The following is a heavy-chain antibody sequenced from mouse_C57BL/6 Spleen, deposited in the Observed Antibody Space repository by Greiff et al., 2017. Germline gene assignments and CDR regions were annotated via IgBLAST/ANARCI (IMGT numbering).Heavy chain of an antibody. CDR3: ARASPLYFDV. CDR1: GFTFSSYA. Sequence: EVQVVESGGGLVKPGGSLKLSCAASGFTFSSYAMSWVRQTPEKRLEWVATISDGGSYTYYPDNVKGRFTISRDNAKNNLYLQMSHLKSEDTAMYYCARASPLYFDVCGTGTTVTVSS. J-gene: IGHJ1*03. V-gene: IGHV5-4*01. CDR2: ISDGGSYT.